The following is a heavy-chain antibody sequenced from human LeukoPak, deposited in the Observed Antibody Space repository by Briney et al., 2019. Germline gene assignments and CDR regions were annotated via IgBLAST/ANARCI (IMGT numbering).Heavy chain of an antibody. CDR2: INHSGST. D-gene: IGHD3-3*02. J-gene: IGHJ5*02. V-gene: IGHV4-34*01. CDR1: GGSFGGYY. CDR3: ARGWRGTSFSQFDP. Sequence: SETLSLTCAVYGGSFGGYYWSWIRQPPGKGLEWIGEINHSGSTNYNPSLKSRVTISVDTSKNQLSLKLSSVTAADTAVYYCARGWRGTSFSQFDPWGQGTLVTVSS.